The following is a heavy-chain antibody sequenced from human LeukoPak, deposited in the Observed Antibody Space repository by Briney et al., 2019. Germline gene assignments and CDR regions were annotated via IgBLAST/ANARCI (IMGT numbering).Heavy chain of an antibody. Sequence: EASVKVSCKASGYTLTGYYMHWVRQAPGQGLEWMGWINPNSGGTNYAQKFQGRVTMTRDTSISTAYMELSRLRSDDTAVYYCARDSTLVYGDYVYWFDPWGQGTLVTVSS. CDR2: INPNSGGT. D-gene: IGHD4-17*01. V-gene: IGHV1-2*02. CDR1: GYTLTGYY. CDR3: ARDSTLVYGDYVYWFDP. J-gene: IGHJ5*02.